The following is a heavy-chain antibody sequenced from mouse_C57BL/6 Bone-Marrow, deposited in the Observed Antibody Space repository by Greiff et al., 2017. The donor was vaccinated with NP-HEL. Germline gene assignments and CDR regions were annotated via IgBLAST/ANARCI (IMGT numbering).Heavy chain of an antibody. CDR2: ISSCGSYT. CDR1: GFTFSSYG. Sequence: EVKLVESGGDLVKPGGSLKLSCAASGFTFSSYGMSWVRQTPDKRLEWVATISSCGSYTYYPDSVKGRFTISRDNAKNTLYLQMGSLKSEDTDMYYCARDGDWGKVILVTVSA. J-gene: IGHJ3*01. CDR3: ARDGD. D-gene: IGHD1-1*02. V-gene: IGHV5-6*01.